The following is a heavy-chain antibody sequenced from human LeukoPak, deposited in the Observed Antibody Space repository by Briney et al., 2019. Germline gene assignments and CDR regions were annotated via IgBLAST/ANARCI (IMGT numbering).Heavy chain of an antibody. Sequence: GGSLRLSCAASGFIFSDYYMTWIRQAPGKGLEWVASINQDGSEKYYLDSVKGRFTISRDNAKNSLYLQMNSLRDEDTAVYSCARDGVRDGLYFDRWGQGTLVTVSS. D-gene: IGHD5-24*01. V-gene: IGHV3-7*01. CDR1: GFIFSDYY. CDR2: INQDGSEK. J-gene: IGHJ4*02. CDR3: ARDGVRDGLYFDR.